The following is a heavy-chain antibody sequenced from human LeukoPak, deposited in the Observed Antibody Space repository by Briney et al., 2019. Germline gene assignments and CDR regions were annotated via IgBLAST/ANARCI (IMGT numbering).Heavy chain of an antibody. J-gene: IGHJ4*02. CDR2: ISRAGGGT. Sequence: PGGSLRLSCAASGFTFSSHWMHWVRQAPGGGLEWVSGISRAGGGTYYADSVKGRFTISRDNSENTLYLQMNGLTTEDTALYYCAIMGSGWNLDYWGQGTLVTVSS. D-gene: IGHD6-19*01. CDR1: GFTFSSHW. V-gene: IGHV3-23*01. CDR3: AIMGSGWNLDY.